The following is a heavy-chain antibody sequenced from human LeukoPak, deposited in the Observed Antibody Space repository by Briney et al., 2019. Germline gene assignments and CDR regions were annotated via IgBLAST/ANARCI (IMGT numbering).Heavy chain of an antibody. V-gene: IGHV3-48*01. J-gene: IGHJ4*02. CDR1: GFTFSSYS. Sequence: GGSLRLSCAASGFTFSSYSMNWARQAPGKGLEWVSYISYSSTIYYADSVKGRFTISRDNAKNSLYLQMDSLRAEDTAVYYCARDRLHYGEYEKTFDYWGQGTLVTVSS. CDR3: ARDRLHYGEYEKTFDY. D-gene: IGHD4-17*01. CDR2: ISYSSTI.